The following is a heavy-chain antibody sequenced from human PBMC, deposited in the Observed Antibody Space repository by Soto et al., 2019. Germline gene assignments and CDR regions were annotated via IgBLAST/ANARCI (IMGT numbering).Heavy chain of an antibody. CDR1: GGSISSSSYY. Sequence: PSETLSLTCTVSGGSISSSSYYWGWIRQPPGKGLEWIGSIYYSGSTYYNPSLKSRVTISVDTSKNQFSLKLSSVTAADTAVYYCARGRSGSGDGYNHVDYWGQGTLVTVSS. CDR2: IYYSGST. V-gene: IGHV4-39*01. CDR3: ARGRSGSGDGYNHVDY. D-gene: IGHD5-12*01. J-gene: IGHJ4*02.